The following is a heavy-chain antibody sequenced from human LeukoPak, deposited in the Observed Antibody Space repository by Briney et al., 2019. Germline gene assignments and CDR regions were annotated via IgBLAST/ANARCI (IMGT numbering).Heavy chain of an antibody. CDR1: GGSFSGYY. J-gene: IGHJ4*02. V-gene: IGHV4-34*01. Sequence: PSQTLSLTCAVYGGSFSGYYWRWIRQPPGKGLEWIGEINHSGSTNYNPSLKGQVTLSVDTSKNQFSLKLSSVTAADTAVYYCARGRTYYGSGSYYSGWGQGTLVTVSS. CDR2: INHSGST. CDR3: ARGRTYYGSGSYYSG. D-gene: IGHD3-10*01.